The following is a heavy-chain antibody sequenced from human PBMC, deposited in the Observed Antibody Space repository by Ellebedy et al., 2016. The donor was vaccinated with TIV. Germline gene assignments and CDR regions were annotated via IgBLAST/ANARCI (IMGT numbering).Heavy chain of an antibody. CDR1: GFTFDDYA. J-gene: IGHJ5*02. CDR2: ISSTSRTI. V-gene: IGHV3-48*02. D-gene: IGHD3-9*01. Sequence: GESLKISCAASGFTFDDYAMHWVRQAPGKGLEWVSYISSTSRTIYYADSVKGRFTISRDNAKNSLYLQMTSLRDDDTAIYYCARGFFDILTGFYPVGWFDPWGQGTWSPSPQ. CDR3: ARGFFDILTGFYPVGWFDP.